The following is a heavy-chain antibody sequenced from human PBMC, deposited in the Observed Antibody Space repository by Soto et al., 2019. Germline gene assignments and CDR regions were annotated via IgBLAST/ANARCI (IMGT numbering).Heavy chain of an antibody. CDR2: ISYDGSNK. J-gene: IGHJ3*02. CDR1: GFTFSSYA. Sequence: QVQLVESGGGVVQPGRSLRLSCAASGFTFSSYATHWVRQAPGKGLEWVAVISYDGSNKYYADSVKGRFTISRDNSKNTLYLQMYSLRAEDTAVYYCESTIDIWGQGTMVTVSS. CDR3: ESTIDI. V-gene: IGHV3-30-3*01.